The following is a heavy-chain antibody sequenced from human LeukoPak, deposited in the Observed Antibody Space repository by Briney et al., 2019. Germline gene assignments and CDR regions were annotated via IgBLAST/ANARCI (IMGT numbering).Heavy chain of an antibody. CDR2: INGGDGRS. CDR1: GFTLSTFA. V-gene: IGHV3-23*01. Sequence: PGGSLRLSCAASGFTLSTFAMSWVRQAPGKGLEWVSAINGGDGRSYFADSVKGRFTISRDESNNTLYLQMNSLRAEDTAVYYCAKKGDNSFDYWGQGTLVIVSS. D-gene: IGHD3-16*01. J-gene: IGHJ4*02. CDR3: AKKGDNSFDY.